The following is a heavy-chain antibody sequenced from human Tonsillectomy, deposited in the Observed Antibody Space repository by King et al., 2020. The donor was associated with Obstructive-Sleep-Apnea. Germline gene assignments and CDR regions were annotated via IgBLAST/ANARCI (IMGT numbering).Heavy chain of an antibody. Sequence: QLVQSGAEVKKPGASVKVSCKVSGYTLTELSMHWGRQAPGKGLEWMGGFDPEDGETIYAQKFQGRVTMTEDTSTDQADMELSSLRSEDTAVYYCATARGGDHPGCLDYWGQGTLVTVSS. J-gene: IGHJ4*02. CDR1: GYTLTELS. D-gene: IGHD2-21*02. V-gene: IGHV1-24*01. CDR3: ATARGGDHPGCLDY. CDR2: FDPEDGET.